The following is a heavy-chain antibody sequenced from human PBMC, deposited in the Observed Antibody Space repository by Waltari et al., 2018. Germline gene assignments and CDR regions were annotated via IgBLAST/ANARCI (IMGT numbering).Heavy chain of an antibody. CDR3: ASEPAPIVVVVAASFDY. CDR2: IYYSGST. V-gene: IGHV4-39*07. Sequence: QLQLQESGPGLVKPSETLSLTCTVSGGSISSSSYYLGWIRQPPGKGLEWIGSIYYSGSTYYNPSLKSRVTISVDTSKNQFSLKLSSVTAADTAVYYCASEPAPIVVVVAASFDYWGQGTLVTVSS. D-gene: IGHD2-15*01. J-gene: IGHJ4*02. CDR1: GGSISSSSYY.